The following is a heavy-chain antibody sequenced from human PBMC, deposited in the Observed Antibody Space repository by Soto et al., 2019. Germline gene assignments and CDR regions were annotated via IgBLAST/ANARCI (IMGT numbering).Heavy chain of an antibody. CDR2: IQYSGST. CDR3: ARVPDL. CDR1: CGSISRGGYY. D-gene: IGHD2-2*01. V-gene: IGHV4-31*03. Sequence: PSQRQPLSSTVSCGSISRGGYYCICIRNDPGKRPEWIGYIQYSGSTYYNPSLKSRVTISVDRSKNQFSLKLSSLTPADTAVYYCARVPDLWGQGTLVTVSS. J-gene: IGHJ5*02.